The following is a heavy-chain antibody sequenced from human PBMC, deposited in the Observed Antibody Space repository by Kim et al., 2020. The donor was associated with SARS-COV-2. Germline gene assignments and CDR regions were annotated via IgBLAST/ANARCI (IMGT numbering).Heavy chain of an antibody. V-gene: IGHV4-39*01. Sequence: SETLSLTCTVSGGSISSSSYYWGWIRQPPGKGLEWIGSIYYSGSTYYNPSLKSRVTISVDTSKNQFSLKLSSVTAADTAVYYCGGGIAAAGMAAFDIWGQGTIVTVSS. J-gene: IGHJ3*02. CDR2: IYYSGST. D-gene: IGHD6-13*01. CDR3: GGGIAAAGMAAFDI. CDR1: GGSISSSSYY.